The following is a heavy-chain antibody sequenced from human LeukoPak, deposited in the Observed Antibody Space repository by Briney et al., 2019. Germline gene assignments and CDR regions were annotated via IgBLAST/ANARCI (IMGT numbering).Heavy chain of an antibody. D-gene: IGHD5-18*01. CDR1: GFSVSSNY. CDR2: IYSSGNT. Sequence: QPGGSLRLSCAASGFSVSSNYMSWVRQAPGKGLEWVSVIYSSGNTYYADSVKGRFTISRDTSKNTLYLQMNSLRAEDTAVYYCAREPDTAMIIWGQGTLVTVSS. V-gene: IGHV3-53*01. CDR3: AREPDTAMII. J-gene: IGHJ4*02.